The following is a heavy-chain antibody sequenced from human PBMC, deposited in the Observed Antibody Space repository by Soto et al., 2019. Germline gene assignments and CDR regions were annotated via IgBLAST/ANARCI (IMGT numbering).Heavy chain of an antibody. J-gene: IGHJ6*02. V-gene: IGHV3-30-3*01. CDR2: ISYDGSNK. CDR1: GFTFSSYA. D-gene: IGHD6-6*01. Sequence: GGSLRLSCAASGFTFSSYAMHWVRQAPGKGLEWVAVISYDGSNKYYADSVKGRFTISRDNSKNTLYLQMNSLRAEDTAVYYCARDSEYSSSLPRDYYYGMDVWGQGTTVTVSS. CDR3: ARDSEYSSSLPRDYYYGMDV.